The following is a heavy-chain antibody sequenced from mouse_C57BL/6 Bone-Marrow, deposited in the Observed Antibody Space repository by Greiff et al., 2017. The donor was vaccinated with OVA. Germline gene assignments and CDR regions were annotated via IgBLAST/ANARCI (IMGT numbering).Heavy chain of an antibody. J-gene: IGHJ2*01. D-gene: IGHD1-1*01. Sequence: QVQLQQSGPGLVAPSQTLSITCTVSGFSLTSYAISWVRQPPGKGLEWLGVIWTGGGTNYNSALKSRLSSSKDNSKSQVFLKRNSLQTDDTARYYCARNKEGFTTVVPFDYWGQGATLTVSS. CDR1: GFSLTSYA. V-gene: IGHV2-9-1*01. CDR2: IWTGGGT. CDR3: ARNKEGFTTVVPFDY.